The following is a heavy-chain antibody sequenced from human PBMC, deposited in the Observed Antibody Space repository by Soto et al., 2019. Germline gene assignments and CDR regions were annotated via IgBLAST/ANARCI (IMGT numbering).Heavy chain of an antibody. CDR2: IYWDDDK. CDR3: AHLRIAARGSYYYYMDV. D-gene: IGHD6-6*01. Sequence: QITLKESGPTLVKPTQTLTLTCTFSGFSLSTSGVGVGWIRQPPGKALEWLALIYWDDDKRYSPSLKSRLTSSKDASQNQVVLTNTNMDPVDTATYYCAHLRIAARGSYYYYMDVWGKGTTVTVSS. J-gene: IGHJ6*03. CDR1: GFSLSTSGVG. V-gene: IGHV2-5*02.